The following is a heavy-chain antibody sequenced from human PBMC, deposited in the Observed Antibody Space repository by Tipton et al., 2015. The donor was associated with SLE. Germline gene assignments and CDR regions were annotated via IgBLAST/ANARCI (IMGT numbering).Heavy chain of an antibody. V-gene: IGHV4-4*08. Sequence: TLSLTCTVSGGSISTYYWSWIRQPPGKELEWIGNIYNTGITNYSPSLKSRVTISMDTSKNQFSLMLSSVTAADTAVYYCARDMTSRWYYSWGQGTRVTVSS. CDR2: IYNTGIT. J-gene: IGHJ5*02. CDR3: ARDMTSRWYYS. D-gene: IGHD6-13*01. CDR1: GGSISTYY.